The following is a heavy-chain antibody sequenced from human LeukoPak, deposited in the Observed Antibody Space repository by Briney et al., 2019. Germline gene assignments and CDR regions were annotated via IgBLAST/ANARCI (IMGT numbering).Heavy chain of an antibody. D-gene: IGHD3-22*01. V-gene: IGHV3-23*01. J-gene: IGHJ5*02. Sequence: PGGSLRLSCAGFGFTFNSYAMTWVRQAPGKGLKWVSGISGSGGTTYYADSVKGRFTISRVNFNNTLYLQMNSMRVEDTALYFCAKGVVDYYDSSGYYPSDLWGQGTLVTVSS. CDR3: AKGVVDYYDSSGYYPSDL. CDR1: GFTFNSYA. CDR2: ISGSGGTT.